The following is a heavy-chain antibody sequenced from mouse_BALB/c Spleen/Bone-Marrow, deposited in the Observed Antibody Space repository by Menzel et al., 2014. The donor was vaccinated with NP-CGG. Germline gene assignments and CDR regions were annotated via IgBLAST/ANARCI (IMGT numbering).Heavy chain of an antibody. CDR1: GYTFSSYW. J-gene: IGHJ4*01. D-gene: IGHD1-1*01. CDR3: ARWDTTAMDY. V-gene: IGHV1-9*01. CDR2: ILPGRGST. Sequence: QVHVKQSGAELMKPGASVKISCKATGYTFSSYWIEWVKQRPGHGLEWIGEILPGRGSTNYNEKFKGKATFTSDTSSNTAHMQLSSLTSEDSAVYYCARWDTTAMDYWGQGTSVTVSS.